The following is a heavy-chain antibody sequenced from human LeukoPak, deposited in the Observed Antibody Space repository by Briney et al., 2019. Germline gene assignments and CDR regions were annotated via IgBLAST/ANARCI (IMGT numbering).Heavy chain of an antibody. CDR3: AKPQGCSSGWTLLAFDY. CDR2: ISYDGTKK. J-gene: IGHJ4*02. D-gene: IGHD6-19*01. Sequence: PGGSLRLSCTASGFIFSSYGMHWVRQAPGKGLEWVAVISYDGTKKYYADSVKGRFTISRDNSKNTLYLQMNSLRAEDTAVYYCAKPQGCSSGWTLLAFDYWGQGTLVTVSS. V-gene: IGHV3-30*18. CDR1: GFIFSSYG.